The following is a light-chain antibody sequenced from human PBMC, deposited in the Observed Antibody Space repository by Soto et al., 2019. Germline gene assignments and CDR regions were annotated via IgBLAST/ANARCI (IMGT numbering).Light chain of an antibody. CDR2: AAS. J-gene: IGKJ4*01. V-gene: IGKV1-5*01. CDR1: QTIIGY. Sequence: DIQMTQSPSSLSASTADSVTITSRASQTIIGYLNWYQQKPGKAPRLLINAASNLQSGVPSRFRGTTAGTEFTLTISRLQPYDFPTYYCQQYNSYCRSCGGGTKVYIK. CDR3: QQYNSYCRS.